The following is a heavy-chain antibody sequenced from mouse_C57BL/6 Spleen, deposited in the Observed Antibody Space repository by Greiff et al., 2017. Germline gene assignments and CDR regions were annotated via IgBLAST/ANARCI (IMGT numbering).Heavy chain of an antibody. D-gene: IGHD2-4*01. V-gene: IGHV1-20*01. J-gene: IGHJ3*01. CDR3: ARSGDYDEGAFAY. Sequence: DVKLVESGPELVKPGDSVKISCKASGYSFTGYFMNWVMQSHGKSLEWIGRINPYNGDTFYNQKFKGKATLTVDKSSSTAHMELRSLTSEDSAVYYCARSGDYDEGAFAYWGQGTLVTVSA. CDR2: INPYNGDT. CDR1: GYSFTGYF.